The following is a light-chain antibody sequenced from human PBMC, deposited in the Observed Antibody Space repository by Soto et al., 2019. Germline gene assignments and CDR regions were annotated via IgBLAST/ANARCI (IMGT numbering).Light chain of an antibody. CDR3: QQYGSSGT. V-gene: IGKV3-20*01. J-gene: IGKJ1*01. CDR1: QSVSSY. CDR2: GAS. Sequence: EIVLTKSPATLSLSPGERATLSCRASQSVSSYLAWYQQKPGQAPRLLSYGASNRATGIPDRFSGSGSGTDFTLTISRLEPEDFAVYYCQQYGSSGTFGQGTKVDIK.